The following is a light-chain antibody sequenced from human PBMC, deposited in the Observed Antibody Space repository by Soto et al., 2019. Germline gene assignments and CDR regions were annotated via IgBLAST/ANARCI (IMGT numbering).Light chain of an antibody. J-gene: IGLJ1*01. CDR3: SSYTTSNTRQIV. CDR1: SSDVGGYNY. CDR2: DVS. Sequence: QPASVSGSPGQSITISCTGTSSDVGGYNYVSWYQHHPGKAPKLMIYDVSNRPSGVSIRFSGSKSDNTASLTISGLQPEDEADYHCSSYTTSNTRQIVFGTGTKVTVL. V-gene: IGLV2-14*03.